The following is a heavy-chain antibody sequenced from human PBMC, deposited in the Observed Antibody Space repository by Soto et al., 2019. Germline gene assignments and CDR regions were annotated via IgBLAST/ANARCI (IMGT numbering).Heavy chain of an antibody. CDR2: ISGSGGST. Sequence: GGSLRLSCAASGFTFSSYAMSWVRQAPGKGLEWVSAISGSGGSTYYADSVKGRFTISRDNSKNTLYLQMNSLRAEDTAVYYCAKDLLTKWELLGDYYGMDVWGQGTTVTVSS. CDR3: AKDLLTKWELLGDYYGMDV. CDR1: GFTFSSYA. J-gene: IGHJ6*02. V-gene: IGHV3-23*01. D-gene: IGHD1-26*01.